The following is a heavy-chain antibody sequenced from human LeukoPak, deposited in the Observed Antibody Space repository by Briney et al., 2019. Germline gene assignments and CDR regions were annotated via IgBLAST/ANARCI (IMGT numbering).Heavy chain of an antibody. Sequence: GGSLRLSCAASGFTFSNYWMHWVRQAPGKGLVWVSRINSDGINTSYADSVKGRFTISRDNAKNTLNLQMNSLRAEDTAVYYCARPETWAVAFSWGQGTLVAVSS. J-gene: IGHJ5*02. CDR3: ARPETWAVAFS. D-gene: IGHD4-23*01. CDR2: INSDGINT. V-gene: IGHV3-74*01. CDR1: GFTFSNYW.